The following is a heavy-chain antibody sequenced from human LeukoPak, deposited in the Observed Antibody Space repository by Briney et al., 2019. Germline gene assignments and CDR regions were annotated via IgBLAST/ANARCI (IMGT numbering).Heavy chain of an antibody. D-gene: IGHD1-26*01. J-gene: IGHJ4*02. CDR3: ARVARGNYYHFDS. V-gene: IGHV3-48*04. Sequence: AGSQRLSCEASGFTFSSYSLTWVRQAPGKGLEWVSYISYSSGTTSYADSVKGRFTSSRDYAKKSLYLQMNSLRAEDTAVYFCARVARGNYYHFDSWGQGTLVTVSS. CDR1: GFTFSSYS. CDR2: ISYSSGTT.